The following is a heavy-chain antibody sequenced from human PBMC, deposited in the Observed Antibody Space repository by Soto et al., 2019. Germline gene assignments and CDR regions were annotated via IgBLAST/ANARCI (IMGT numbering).Heavy chain of an antibody. Sequence: SVKVSCKASGGTFSSYAISWVRPAPGQGLEWMGGIIPIFGTANYAQKFQGRVTITADESTSTAYMELSSLRSEDTAVYYCARDYANRRHYYEVKNWFDPWGQGTLVTVSS. J-gene: IGHJ5*02. CDR2: IIPIFGTA. CDR3: ARDYANRRHYYEVKNWFDP. D-gene: IGHD3-22*01. CDR1: GGTFSSYA. V-gene: IGHV1-69*13.